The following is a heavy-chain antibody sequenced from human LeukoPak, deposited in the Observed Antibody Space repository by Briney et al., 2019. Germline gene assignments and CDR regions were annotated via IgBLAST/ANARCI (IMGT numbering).Heavy chain of an antibody. CDR1: GGSISTYY. D-gene: IGHD6-6*01. V-gene: IGHV4-59*01. Sequence: PSETPSLTCTVSGGSISTYYWSWIRQPPGKGLEWLGYIFYTGSTNYNPSLKSRVTMSIDTSKNQFSLKLSSVTAADTAVYYCTRTYSSSFIDYWGQGALVTVSS. CDR2: IFYTGST. CDR3: TRTYSSSFIDY. J-gene: IGHJ4*02.